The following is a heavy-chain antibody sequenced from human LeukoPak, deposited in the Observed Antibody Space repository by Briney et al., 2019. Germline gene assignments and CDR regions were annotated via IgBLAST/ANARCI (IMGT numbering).Heavy chain of an antibody. V-gene: IGHV1-8*01. CDR2: MNPNSGNT. D-gene: IGHD3-10*01. CDR1: GYTFTSYD. Sequence: ASVKVSCTASGYTFTSYDINWVRQATGQGLEWMGWMNPNSGNTGYAQKFQGRVTMTRNTSISTAYMELSSLRSEDTAVYYCARVRNYYGSGSYGHWGQGTLVTVSS. J-gene: IGHJ4*02. CDR3: ARVRNYYGSGSYGH.